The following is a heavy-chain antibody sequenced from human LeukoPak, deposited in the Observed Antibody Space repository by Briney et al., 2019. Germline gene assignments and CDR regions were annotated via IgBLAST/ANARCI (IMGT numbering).Heavy chain of an antibody. D-gene: IGHD5-24*01. CDR1: GFTLTNYW. J-gene: IGHJ4*02. CDR2: IKQDGSEK. CDR3: VRGSGWLQEF. V-gene: IGHV3-7*01. Sequence: GSLRLSCAASGFTLTNYWMSWVRQAPGKGLKWVAIIKQDGSEKYYVDSVEGRFTISRDNTKNSLYLQMNSLRAEDTAVYYCVRGSGWLQEFWGQGTQVTVSS.